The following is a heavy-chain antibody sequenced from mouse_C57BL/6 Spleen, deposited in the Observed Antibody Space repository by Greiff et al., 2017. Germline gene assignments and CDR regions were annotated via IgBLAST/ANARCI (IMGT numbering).Heavy chain of an antibody. V-gene: IGHV1-64*01. CDR1: GYTFTSYW. CDR3: AGVDYYGSSGRY. CDR2: IHPNSGST. D-gene: IGHD1-1*01. Sequence: QVQLKQPGAELVKPGASVKLSCKASGYTFTSYWMHWVKQRPGQGLEWIGMIHPNSGSTNYNEKFKSKATLTVDKSSSTAYMQLSSLTSEDSAVYYCAGVDYYGSSGRYWGQGTTLTVSS. J-gene: IGHJ2*01.